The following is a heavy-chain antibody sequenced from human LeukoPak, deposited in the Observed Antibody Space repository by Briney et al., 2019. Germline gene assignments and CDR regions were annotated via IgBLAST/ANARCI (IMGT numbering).Heavy chain of an antibody. J-gene: IGHJ5*02. D-gene: IGHD5-24*01. V-gene: IGHV3-48*03. Sequence: GGSLRLFCAASGSTFSRYEMNWVRQAPGKGLEWISYISGSGDTIYYADSVKGRFTISRDNAKNSLYLQMNSLRAEDTAVYHCARAPLVLQYRWWFDPWGQGTLVIVSS. CDR2: ISGSGDTI. CDR3: ARAPLVLQYRWWFDP. CDR1: GSTFSRYE.